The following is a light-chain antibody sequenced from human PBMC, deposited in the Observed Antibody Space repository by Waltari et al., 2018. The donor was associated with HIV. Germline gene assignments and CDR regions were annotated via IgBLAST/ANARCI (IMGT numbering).Light chain of an antibody. Sequence: QSVLTQPPSASGTPGQRVTISCSGSSSNIGRNPVNWYQQLPGSAPKLLIYSNSQRPSGVPDRFSGSKSGTSASLAISGLQSEDEADYYCAAWDDSLNGVIFGGGTKLSVL. V-gene: IGLV1-44*01. J-gene: IGLJ2*01. CDR2: SNS. CDR1: SSNIGRNP. CDR3: AAWDDSLNGVI.